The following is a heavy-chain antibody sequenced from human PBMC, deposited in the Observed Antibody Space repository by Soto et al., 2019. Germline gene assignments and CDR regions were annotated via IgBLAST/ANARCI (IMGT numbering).Heavy chain of an antibody. J-gene: IGHJ6*02. CDR2: IWYDGSNK. V-gene: IGHV3-33*01. Sequence: QVQLVESGGGVVQPGGSLRLSCTASGFTFNTYGMHWVRQAPGKGLEWVAVIWYDGSNKYYADSVKGRFTISRDNSKNTLYMQMNSLIVENTAGDYCARADCTGPYCYSWPVNNCVDVWGQGTTVTVPS. CDR1: GFTFNTYG. D-gene: IGHD2-15*01. CDR3: ARADCTGPYCYSWPVNNCVDV.